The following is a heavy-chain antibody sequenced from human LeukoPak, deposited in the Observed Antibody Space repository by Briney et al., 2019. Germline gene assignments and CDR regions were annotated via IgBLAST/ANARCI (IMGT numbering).Heavy chain of an antibody. CDR2: IRGKAYSYAT. D-gene: IGHD3-16*01. CDR3: TRRTGGGMDV. V-gene: IGHV3-73*01. J-gene: IGHJ6*02. Sequence: GGSLRLSCAASGFTFSDSAMYWVRQASGKGLEWVGRIRGKAYSYATVYAASVKGRFTISRDESKSTAYLQMNSLKTEDTAVYYCTRRTGGGMDVWGQGTTVTVSS. CDR1: GFTFSDSA.